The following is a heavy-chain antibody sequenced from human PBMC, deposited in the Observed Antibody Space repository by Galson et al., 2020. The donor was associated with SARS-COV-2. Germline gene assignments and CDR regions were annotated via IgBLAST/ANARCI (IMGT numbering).Heavy chain of an antibody. V-gene: IGHV4-31*03. D-gene: IGHD6-13*01. CDR3: ARGPGATKAAAGTVDY. CDR2: IYYSGST. CDR1: GGSISSGGYY. Sequence: SETLSLTCTVSGGSISSGGYYWSWIRQHPGKGLEWIGYIYYSGSTYYNPSLKSRVTISVDTSKNQFSLKLSSVTAADTAVYYCARGPGATKAAAGTVDYWGQGTLVTVSS. J-gene: IGHJ4*02.